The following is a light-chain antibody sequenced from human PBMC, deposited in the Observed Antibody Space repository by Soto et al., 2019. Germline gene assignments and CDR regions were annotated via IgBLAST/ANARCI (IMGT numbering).Light chain of an antibody. CDR1: QSVSSN. J-gene: IGKJ1*01. CDR2: GAS. CDR3: HQYNNWPAWT. Sequence: EIVMTKSPATLSVSPGERATLSCRASQSVSSNLACYQQKPGKAPRLLIYGASTRATGNPARFSGSGSGTEITPTISSRQSEDDGVYYGHQYNNWPAWTFGQGTQVETK. V-gene: IGKV3-15*01.